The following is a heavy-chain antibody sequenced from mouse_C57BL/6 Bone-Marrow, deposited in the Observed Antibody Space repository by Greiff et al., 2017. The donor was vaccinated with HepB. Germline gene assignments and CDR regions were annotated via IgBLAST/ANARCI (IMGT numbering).Heavy chain of an antibody. Sequence: VQLQQSGAELVRPGTSVKMSCKASGYTFTNYWIGWAKQRPGHGLEWIGDIYPGGGYTNYNEKFKGKATLTADKSSSTAYMQFSSLTSEDSAIYYCARKNYYGSSYLFFDYWGQGTTLTVSS. V-gene: IGHV1-63*01. J-gene: IGHJ2*01. CDR3: ARKNYYGSSYLFFDY. CDR1: GYTFTNYW. CDR2: IYPGGGYT. D-gene: IGHD1-1*01.